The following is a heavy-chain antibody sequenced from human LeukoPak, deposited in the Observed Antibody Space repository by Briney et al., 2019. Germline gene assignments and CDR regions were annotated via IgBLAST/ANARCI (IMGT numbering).Heavy chain of an antibody. D-gene: IGHD2-15*01. V-gene: IGHV3-53*01. CDR3: ARDRGIFNCGGSGPVLEYFQQ. CDR1: GFIASSNY. Sequence: GGSLRLTCVVSGFIASSNYMTWVRQAPGKGLEWISLYSGGSTYYADSVKGRFTISRDNAKNSLYLQMNGLRAEDTAVYFCARDRGIFNCGGSGPVLEYFQQWGQGTLVTVSS. CDR2: YSGGST. J-gene: IGHJ1*01.